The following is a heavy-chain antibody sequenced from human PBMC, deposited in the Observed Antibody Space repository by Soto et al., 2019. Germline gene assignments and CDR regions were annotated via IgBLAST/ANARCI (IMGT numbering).Heavy chain of an antibody. J-gene: IGHJ6*02. CDR1: GGTFSSYA. Sequence: ASVKVSCKASGGTFSSYAISWVRQAPGQGLEWMGGIIPIFGTANYAQKFQGRVTITADESTSTAYMELSGLRSEDTAVYYCARGTLRDFWSGYPYGMDVWGQGTTVTVSS. CDR3: ARGTLRDFWSGYPYGMDV. D-gene: IGHD3-3*01. V-gene: IGHV1-69*13. CDR2: IIPIFGTA.